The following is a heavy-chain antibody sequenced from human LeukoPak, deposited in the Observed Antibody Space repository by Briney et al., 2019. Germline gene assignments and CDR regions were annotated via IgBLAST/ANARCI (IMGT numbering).Heavy chain of an antibody. CDR1: GGXISGGSYY. CDR2: ISYSGST. V-gene: IGHV4-39*01. Sequence: PSETLSLTCTVSGGXISGGSYYWGWIRQPPGKCLEWIGSISYSGSTYYNPSLKSRVTVSVETSKNQFSLKLSSVTAADTAVYYCATHTYDSSGYYFVYWGQGTLITVSS. J-gene: IGHJ4*02. D-gene: IGHD3-22*01. CDR3: ATHTYDSSGYYFVY.